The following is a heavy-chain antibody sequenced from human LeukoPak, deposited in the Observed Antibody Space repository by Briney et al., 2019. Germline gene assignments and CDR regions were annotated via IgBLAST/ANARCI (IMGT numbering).Heavy chain of an antibody. CDR3: AREMRLPHNEILIDRRAFDI. Sequence: GSLRLSCAASGFNFSTFALHWVRQAPGKGLEWVALISHNAHFKYYADSVKGRFTVSRDTSKNMLHLQMDSLRTEETALYYCAREMRLPHNEILIDRRAFDIWGQGTMVTVSS. J-gene: IGHJ3*02. CDR1: GFNFSTFA. D-gene: IGHD3-9*01. CDR2: ISHNAHFK. V-gene: IGHV3-30*04.